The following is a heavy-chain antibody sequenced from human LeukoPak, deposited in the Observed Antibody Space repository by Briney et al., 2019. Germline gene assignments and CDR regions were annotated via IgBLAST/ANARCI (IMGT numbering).Heavy chain of an antibody. D-gene: IGHD1-1*01. CDR2: IYPGDSDT. V-gene: IGHV5-51*01. J-gene: IGHJ4*02. CDR1: GYSFTSYW. Sequence: GESLKIACKGSGYSFTSYWIGWVRQMPGKGLECVGNIYPGDSDTRYSPSFQGQVTISADKSISTAYLQWSSLKASDTAIYYCARHETGPYFDYWGQGTLVTVSS. CDR3: ARHETGPYFDY.